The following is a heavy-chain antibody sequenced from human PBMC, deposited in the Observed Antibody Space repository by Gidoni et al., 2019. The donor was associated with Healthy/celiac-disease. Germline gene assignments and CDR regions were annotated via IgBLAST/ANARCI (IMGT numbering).Heavy chain of an antibody. V-gene: IGHV4-39*01. D-gene: IGHD6-19*01. CDR2: IYYSGST. CDR1: GGSISSSSYY. Sequence: QLQLQESGPGLVKPSETLSLTCPVSGGSISSSSYYWGWIRQPPGKGLEWIGSIYYSGSTYYNPSLKSRVTISVDTSKNQFSLKLSSVTAADTAVYYCASVGVSIAVAGHFDYWGQGTLVTVSS. J-gene: IGHJ4*02. CDR3: ASVGVSIAVAGHFDY.